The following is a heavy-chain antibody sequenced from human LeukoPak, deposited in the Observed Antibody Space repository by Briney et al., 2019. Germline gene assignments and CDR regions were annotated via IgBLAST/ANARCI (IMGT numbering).Heavy chain of an antibody. Sequence: GGSLRLSCAASGFTFSSYGMRWVRQAPGKGLEWVAFIRYDGSNKYYADSVKGRLTISRDNSKNTLYLQMNSLRAEDTAVYYCAKFALAAGTKNDAFDIWGQGTMVTVSS. CDR3: AKFALAAGTKNDAFDI. V-gene: IGHV3-30*02. D-gene: IGHD6-13*01. CDR1: GFTFSSYG. J-gene: IGHJ3*02. CDR2: IRYDGSNK.